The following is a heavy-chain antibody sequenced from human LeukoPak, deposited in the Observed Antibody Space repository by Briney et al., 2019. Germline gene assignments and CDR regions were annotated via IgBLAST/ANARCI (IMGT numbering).Heavy chain of an antibody. CDR3: ARAAAADAFDI. CDR1: GFTFSSYS. CDR2: ISSSSSYI. Sequence: GGSLRLPCAASGFTFSSYSMNWVRQAPGKGLEWVSSISSSSSYIYYADSVKGRFTISRDNAKNSLYLQMNSLRAEDTAVYYCARAAAADAFDIWGQGTMVTVSS. V-gene: IGHV3-21*01. J-gene: IGHJ3*02. D-gene: IGHD2-2*01.